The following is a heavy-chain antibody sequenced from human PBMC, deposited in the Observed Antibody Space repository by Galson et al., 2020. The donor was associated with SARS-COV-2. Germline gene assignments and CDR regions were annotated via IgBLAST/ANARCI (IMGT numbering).Heavy chain of an antibody. CDR2: TYYRSKWSS. V-gene: IGHV6-1*01. CDR1: GDSVSSNSAA. CDR3: ARSPGVRVARTMGV. J-gene: IGHJ6*02. Sequence: SQTLSLTCAISGDSVSSNSAAWNWLRQSPSRGLEWLGRTYYRSKWSSDYAVSVKSRISIKPDTSKNQFSLQLNSVTPEDTAVYYCARSPGVRVARTMGVWGQGTTVTVSS. D-gene: IGHD5-12*01.